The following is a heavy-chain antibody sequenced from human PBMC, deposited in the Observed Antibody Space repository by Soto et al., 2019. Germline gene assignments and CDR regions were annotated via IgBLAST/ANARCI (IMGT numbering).Heavy chain of an antibody. V-gene: IGHV3-74*01. Sequence: GESLKISCAASGFTFIDYWMHWVRQAPGKGLEWVSRVDHDGSGISLADSVKGRFSVSRDNAMNTLYLQMNSLRDEDTAVYHCVKGYWKGDVWGQGTTVTVSS. J-gene: IGHJ6*02. CDR1: GFTFIDYW. CDR2: VDHDGSGI. D-gene: IGHD1-1*01. CDR3: VKGYWKGDV.